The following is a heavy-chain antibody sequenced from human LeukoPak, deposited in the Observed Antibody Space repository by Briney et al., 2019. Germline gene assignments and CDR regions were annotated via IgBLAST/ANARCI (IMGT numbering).Heavy chain of an antibody. V-gene: IGHV4-34*01. CDR3: ARSDGYGLVGI. J-gene: IGHJ3*02. Sequence: SATLSLTCAVYGGSFSGYYWSWIRQPPGKGLEWTGEINHSGSTNYNPSLKSRVTISVDTSKNQFSLKLSSVTAADTAVYYCARSDGYGLVGIWGQGTMVTVSS. D-gene: IGHD3-10*01. CDR2: INHSGST. CDR1: GGSFSGYY.